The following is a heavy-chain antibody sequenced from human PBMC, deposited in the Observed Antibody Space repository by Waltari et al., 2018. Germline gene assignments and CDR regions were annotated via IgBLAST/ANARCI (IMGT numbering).Heavy chain of an antibody. CDR1: GGSISSSSYY. CDR2: IYYSGST. Sequence: QLQLQESGPGLVKPSETLSLTCTVSGGSISSSSYYWGWIRQPPGKGLEWIGSIYYSGSTYYNPALKSRVTISVDTSKNQFSLKLSSVTAADTAVYYCASTARGGYSYGYFDYWGQGTLVTVSS. J-gene: IGHJ4*02. V-gene: IGHV4-39*01. CDR3: ASTARGGYSYGYFDY. D-gene: IGHD5-18*01.